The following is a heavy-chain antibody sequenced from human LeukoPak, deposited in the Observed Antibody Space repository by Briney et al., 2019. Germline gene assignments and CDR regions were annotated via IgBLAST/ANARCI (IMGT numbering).Heavy chain of an antibody. V-gene: IGHV1-46*01. D-gene: IGHD3-9*01. J-gene: IGHJ6*03. CDR3: ARDGRYYDILTGYHYYMDV. Sequence: ASVKVSCKASGGTFSSYAISWVRQAPGQGLEWMGIINPSGGSTTYAQKFQGRVTMARDMSTSTVYMELSSLRSEDTAVYYCARDGRYYDILTGYHYYMDVWGKGTTVTVSS. CDR1: GGTFSSYA. CDR2: INPSGGST.